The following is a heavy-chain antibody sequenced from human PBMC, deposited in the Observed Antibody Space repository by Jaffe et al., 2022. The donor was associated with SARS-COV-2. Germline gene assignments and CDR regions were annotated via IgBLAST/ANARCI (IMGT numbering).Heavy chain of an antibody. D-gene: IGHD2-2*01. CDR3: ARLRVPATMSPFDY. CDR1: GFTFGRDY. V-gene: IGHV3-7*01. CDR2: INQDGSEK. Sequence: EVQLVESGGGLVQPGGSLRLSCAASGFTFGRDYMTWVRQAPGKGLEWVATINQDGSEKRYVDSVKGRFTISRDNAKKSLYLQMNSLRDDDTAVYYCARLRVPATMSPFDYWGQGTQVTVSS. J-gene: IGHJ4*02.